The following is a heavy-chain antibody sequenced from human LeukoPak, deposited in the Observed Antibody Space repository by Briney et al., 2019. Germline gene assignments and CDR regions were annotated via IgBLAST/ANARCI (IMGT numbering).Heavy chain of an antibody. CDR3: AKDRSPGNSALFDY. CDR2: ISYDGSNK. D-gene: IGHD1-7*01. CDR1: GFTFSNYT. J-gene: IGHJ4*02. Sequence: GGSLRLSCAASGFTFSNYTMHWVRQAPGKGLEWVALISYDGSNKYYADSVKGRFTISRDNAKNSLYLQMNSLRAEDTALYYCAKDRSPGNSALFDYWGQGTLVTVSS. V-gene: IGHV3-30-3*01.